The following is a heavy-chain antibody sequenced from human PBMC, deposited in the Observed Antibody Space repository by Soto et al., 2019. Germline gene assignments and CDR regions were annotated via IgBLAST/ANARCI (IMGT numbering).Heavy chain of an antibody. CDR1: GFTLSRYS. J-gene: IGHJ5*02. Sequence: GGSLRLSCAASGFTLSRYSMNWVRQAPGKGLEWISYITSDSGTIYYAGSVKGRFTISRDNAKNSLFLQMNSLRDEDTAMYYCARDNGRAGSFDPWGQGTLVTVSS. D-gene: IGHD6-13*01. CDR3: ARDNGRAGSFDP. CDR2: ITSDSGTI. V-gene: IGHV3-48*02.